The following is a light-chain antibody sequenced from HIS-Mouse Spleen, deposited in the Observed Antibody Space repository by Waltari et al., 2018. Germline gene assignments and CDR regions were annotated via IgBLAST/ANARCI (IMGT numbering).Light chain of an antibody. V-gene: IGLV3-25*03. J-gene: IGLJ2*01. Sequence: SYELTQPPSVSVSPGQTARITCSGDAFPKQYAYWYQQKPGQAPVLVIYKDSERPSGIPERFSGSSSGTTVTLTSSGVQAEDEADYYCQSADSSGTYVVFGGGTKLTVL. CDR2: KDS. CDR3: QSADSSGTYVV. CDR1: AFPKQY.